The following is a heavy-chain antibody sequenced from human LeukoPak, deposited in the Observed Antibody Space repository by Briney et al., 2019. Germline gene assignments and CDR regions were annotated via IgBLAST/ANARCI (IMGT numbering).Heavy chain of an antibody. CDR2: MYISGST. CDR1: GASVSSYY. CDR3: ARGASGYDPFDY. Sequence: SETLSLTCTVSGASVSSYYWSWIRQPAGKGLEWIGRMYISGSTNYNPSLKSRVTMSVGTSKNQFSLKLSSVTAADTAVYYCARGASGYDPFDYWGQGTLVTVSS. D-gene: IGHD5-12*01. V-gene: IGHV4-4*07. J-gene: IGHJ4*02.